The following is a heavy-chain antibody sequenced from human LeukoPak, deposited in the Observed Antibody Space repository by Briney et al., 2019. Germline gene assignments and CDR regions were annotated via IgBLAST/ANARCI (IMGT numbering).Heavy chain of an antibody. CDR2: IYHSGST. CDR1: GYSISSDNY. D-gene: IGHD3-22*01. V-gene: IGHV4-38-2*01. J-gene: IGHJ4*02. Sequence: SKTLSLTCAVSGYSISSDNYWVWIRQPPGQGLEWTGGIYHSGSTYYNPSLKSRVTMSVDTSKNQFSLKLSSVTAADTAVYYCARAPRDSSSSNYMRRFDYWGQGTLVTVSS. CDR3: ARAPRDSSSSNYMRRFDY.